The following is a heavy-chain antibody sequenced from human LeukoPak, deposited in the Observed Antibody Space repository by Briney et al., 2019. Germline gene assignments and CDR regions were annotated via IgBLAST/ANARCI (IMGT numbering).Heavy chain of an antibody. CDR2: IKQDGSEK. D-gene: IGHD4-17*01. V-gene: IGHV3-7*01. CDR1: GFTFSSYW. CDR3: ARDLTTVTAFDY. Sequence: GGSLRLSCAASGFTFSSYWMSWVRQAPGKGLEWVANIKQDGSEKYYVGSVKGRFTISRDNAKNSLYPQMNSLRAEDTAVYYCARDLTTVTAFDYWGQGTLVTVSS. J-gene: IGHJ4*02.